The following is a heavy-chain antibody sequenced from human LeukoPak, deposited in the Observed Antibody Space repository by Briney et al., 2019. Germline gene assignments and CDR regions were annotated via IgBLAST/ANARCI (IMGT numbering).Heavy chain of an antibody. D-gene: IGHD6-19*01. CDR1: GASISSGSYY. CDR2: IYTSGST. Sequence: SETLSLTCTVSGASISSGSYYWSWIRQPAGKGLEWIGRIYTSGSTNYNPSLKSRVTISVDTSKNQFSLKLSSVTAADTAVYYCARRSSSGWYWAGDYYYYMDVWGKGTTVTISS. J-gene: IGHJ6*03. CDR3: ARRSSSGWYWAGDYYYYMDV. V-gene: IGHV4-61*02.